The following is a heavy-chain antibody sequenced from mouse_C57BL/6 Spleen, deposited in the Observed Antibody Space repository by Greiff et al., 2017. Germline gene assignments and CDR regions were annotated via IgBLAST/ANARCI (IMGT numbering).Heavy chain of an antibody. CDR2: ILPGSGST. V-gene: IGHV1-9*01. CDR1: GYTFPGYW. Sequence: VQLQQSGAELMKPGASVKLSCKATGYTFPGYWIEWVKQRPGHGLEWIGAILPGSGSTNYNEKFKGKATFTADTASNTAYMQRSSLTTEDSAIYDCGRTGTWFAYWGQGTLVTVSA. J-gene: IGHJ3*01. CDR3: GRTGTWFAY. D-gene: IGHD4-1*01.